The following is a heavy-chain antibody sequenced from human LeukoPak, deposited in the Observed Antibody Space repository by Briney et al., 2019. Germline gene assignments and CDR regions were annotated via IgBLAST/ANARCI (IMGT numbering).Heavy chain of an antibody. CDR1: GGSISSYY. V-gene: IGHV4-4*07. Sequence: KPSETLSLTCTVSGGSISSYYWSWIRQPAGKGLEWIGRIYTSGSTNYNPSLKSRVTMSVDTSKNQFSLKLSSVTAADTAVYYCARDRQWLAYWYFDLWGRGTLVTVSS. D-gene: IGHD6-19*01. CDR2: IYTSGST. J-gene: IGHJ2*01. CDR3: ARDRQWLAYWYFDL.